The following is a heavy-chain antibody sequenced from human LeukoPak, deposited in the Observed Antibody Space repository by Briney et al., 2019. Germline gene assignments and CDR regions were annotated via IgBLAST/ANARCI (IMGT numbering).Heavy chain of an antibody. CDR1: GFTFSSYS. V-gene: IGHV3-21*01. CDR3: ARDFSRPTYYDFWSGYYNGLDY. Sequence: GGSLRLSCAASGFTFSSYSMNWVRQAPGKGLEWVSAISDSGRTTYYADSVKGRFTISRDNAKNSLYLQMNSLRAEDTAVYYCARDFSRPTYYDFWSGYYNGLDYWGQGTLVTVSS. CDR2: ISDSGRTT. D-gene: IGHD3-3*01. J-gene: IGHJ4*02.